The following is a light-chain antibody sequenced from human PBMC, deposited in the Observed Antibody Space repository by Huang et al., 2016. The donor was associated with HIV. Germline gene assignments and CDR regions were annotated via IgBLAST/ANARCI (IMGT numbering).Light chain of an antibody. V-gene: IGKV1-NL1*01. CDR1: QGISNS. CDR2: AAS. J-gene: IGKJ1*01. CDR3: QQHFSTPWT. Sequence: DIQMTQSPSSLSASVGDRVTVTCRASQGISNSLAWYQQKPGKAPKLLLSAASRLQSGVPSRFSGSGSGTEYTLTSSSLQPEDFATYYCQQHFSTPWTFGQGTRVEIK.